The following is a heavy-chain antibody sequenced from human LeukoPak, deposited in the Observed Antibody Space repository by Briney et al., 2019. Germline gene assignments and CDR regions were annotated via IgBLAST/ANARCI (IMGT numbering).Heavy chain of an antibody. CDR1: GDSVSSISVT. J-gene: IGHJ4*02. D-gene: IGHD1-26*01. CDR3: ARARSGSFDL. Sequence: SQILSLTCAISGDSVSSISVTWNWIRQSPSRGLEWLGRTYYRSKWFNDFAVSVKSRITINPDTSKNQFSLQLNSVTPEDTAVYYCARARSGSFDLGGQGPLVTVSS. V-gene: IGHV6-1*01. CDR2: TYYRSKWFN.